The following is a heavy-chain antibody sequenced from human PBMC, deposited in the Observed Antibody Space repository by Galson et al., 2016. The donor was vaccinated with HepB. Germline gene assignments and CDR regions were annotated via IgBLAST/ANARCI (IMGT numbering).Heavy chain of an antibody. Sequence: SVKVSCKASGYTFTDCYIHWVRQAPGQGLEWMGWINPKSGGTNYEHRFQGRVTVSRDTSISTAYVELTRLTSDDTAVYYCARVSGVYYGMDVWGHGTTVTVSS. CDR2: INPKSGGT. J-gene: IGHJ6*02. CDR3: ARVSGVYYGMDV. D-gene: IGHD7-27*01. V-gene: IGHV1-2*07. CDR1: GYTFTDCY.